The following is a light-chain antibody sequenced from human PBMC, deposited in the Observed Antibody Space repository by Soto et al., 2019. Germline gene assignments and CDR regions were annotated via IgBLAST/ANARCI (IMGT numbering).Light chain of an antibody. V-gene: IGLV2-14*01. J-gene: IGLJ3*02. CDR3: NSYRDTDTFWV. CDR1: SNDIGGYNY. Sequence: QSALTQPASVSGSPGQSITISCTGTSNDIGGYNYVSWLQQHPGEAPKLIIYEVSNRPSGVSNRFSGSKSGNTASLTISGLQAEDEADYYCNSYRDTDTFWVFGGGTKLTVL. CDR2: EVS.